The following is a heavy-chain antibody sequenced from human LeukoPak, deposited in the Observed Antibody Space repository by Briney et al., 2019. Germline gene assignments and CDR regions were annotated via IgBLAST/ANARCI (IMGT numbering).Heavy chain of an antibody. CDR2: INPRGGST. D-gene: IGHD4-23*01. J-gene: IGHJ5*02. CDR3: ARDLTYGGNGFFWFDP. Sequence: ASVKVSCKASGYTFTSYYMHWVRQAPGQGLEWMGIINPRGGSTSYAQKFQGRVTMTRDTPTSTVYMELSSLRSEDTAVYYCARDLTYGGNGFFWFDPWGQGTLVTVSS. CDR1: GYTFTSYY. V-gene: IGHV1-46*01.